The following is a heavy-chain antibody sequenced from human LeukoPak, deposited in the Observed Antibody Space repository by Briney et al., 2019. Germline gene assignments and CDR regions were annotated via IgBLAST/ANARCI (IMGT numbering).Heavy chain of an antibody. CDR1: GFTFSSYG. D-gene: IGHD6-19*01. Sequence: PGGSLRLSCAASGFTFSSYGMHWVRQAPGKGLEWVAVIWYDGSNKYHADSVKGRFTISRDNSKNTLYLQVNSLRAEDTAVSYCAKEAIAVSGYGPTTFDYWGQGTLVAVSS. CDR2: IWYDGSNK. J-gene: IGHJ4*02. V-gene: IGHV3-33*06. CDR3: AKEAIAVSGYGPTTFDY.